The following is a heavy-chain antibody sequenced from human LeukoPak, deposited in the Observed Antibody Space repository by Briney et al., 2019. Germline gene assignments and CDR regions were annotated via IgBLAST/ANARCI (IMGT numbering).Heavy chain of an antibody. D-gene: IGHD6-19*01. CDR1: GYTFASYA. CDR3: ARPLYSSGWSYFDY. CDR2: INAGNGNT. J-gene: IGHJ4*02. V-gene: IGHV1-3*01. Sequence: ASVKVSCKASGYTFASYAMHWVRQAPGQRLEWMGWINAGNGNTKYSQKFQGRVTITRDTSASTAYMELSSLRSEDTAVYYCARPLYSSGWSYFDYWGQGTLVTVSS.